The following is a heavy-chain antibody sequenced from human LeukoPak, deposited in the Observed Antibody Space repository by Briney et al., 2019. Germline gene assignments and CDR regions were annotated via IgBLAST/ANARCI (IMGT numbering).Heavy chain of an antibody. J-gene: IGHJ4*02. D-gene: IGHD3-22*01. CDR1: GFTFSSYA. Sequence: GGSLRLSCAASGFTFSSYAMSWVRQAPGAGLQWVSAISGSGGSTYCADSVKGRFTISRDNSKNTLYLQMNSLRAEDTAVYYCAKDQVYYYDSSGIVWGQGTLVTVSS. V-gene: IGHV3-23*01. CDR3: AKDQVYYYDSSGIV. CDR2: ISGSGGST.